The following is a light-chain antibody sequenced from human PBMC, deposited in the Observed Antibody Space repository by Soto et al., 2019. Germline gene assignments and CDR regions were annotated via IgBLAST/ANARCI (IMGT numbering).Light chain of an antibody. Sequence: QLVLTQSPSASASLGASVKLTCTLSSGHSNYAIAWHQQQPEKGPRHLMKLNRDGSHSKGGGIPSRFSGSSSGAERYLTIASHQSEEEADYYCQTWGSGIVIFGGGTKVTVL. J-gene: IGLJ2*01. V-gene: IGLV4-69*01. CDR3: QTWGSGIVI. CDR2: LNRDGSH. CDR1: SGHSNYA.